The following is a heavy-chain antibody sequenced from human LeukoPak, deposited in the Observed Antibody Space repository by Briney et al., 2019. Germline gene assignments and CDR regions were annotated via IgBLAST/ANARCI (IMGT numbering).Heavy chain of an antibody. CDR3: ANERGYSYGYPDY. CDR1: GFIFGDHF. D-gene: IGHD5-18*01. Sequence: GGSLRLSCTASGFIFGDHFVDWVRQAPGKGLEWVSAISGSGGSTYYADSVKGRFTISRDNSKNTLYLQMNSLRAEDTAVYYCANERGYSYGYPDYWGQGTLVTVSS. CDR2: ISGSGGST. V-gene: IGHV3-23*01. J-gene: IGHJ4*02.